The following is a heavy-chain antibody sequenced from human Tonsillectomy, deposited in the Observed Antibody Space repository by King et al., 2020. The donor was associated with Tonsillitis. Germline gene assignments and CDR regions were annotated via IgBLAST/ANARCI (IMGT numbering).Heavy chain of an antibody. CDR2: IVWDDDE. D-gene: IGHD6-13*01. Sequence: TLKESGPALVKPTQTLTLTCTFSGFSLSTSGMCVSWIRQPPGKALEWRARIVWDDDEYYSTSLKTRLTISKDTSKNQVVLTMTNMDPVDTATYYCARIRRSSSWYDYYYMDVWGKGTTVTVSS. V-gene: IGHV2-70*11. CDR1: GFSLSTSGMC. CDR3: ARIRRSSSWYDYYYMDV. J-gene: IGHJ6*03.